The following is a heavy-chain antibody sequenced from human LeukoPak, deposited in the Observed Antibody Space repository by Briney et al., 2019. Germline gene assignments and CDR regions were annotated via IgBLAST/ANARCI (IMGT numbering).Heavy chain of an antibody. Sequence: KASETLSLTCTVPGGSISSYYWGWIRQPPGKGLEWIGYIYYSGSTNYNASLKSRVTISVDTSKNQFSLKLSSVTAADTAVYYCARRRNDSDGYYHYYMDVWGKGTTVTVSS. D-gene: IGHD3-22*01. CDR1: GGSISSYY. CDR2: IYYSGST. CDR3: ARRRNDSDGYYHYYMDV. V-gene: IGHV4-59*12. J-gene: IGHJ6*03.